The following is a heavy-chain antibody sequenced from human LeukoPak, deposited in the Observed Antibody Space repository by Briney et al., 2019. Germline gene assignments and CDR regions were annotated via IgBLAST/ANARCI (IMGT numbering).Heavy chain of an antibody. Sequence: SETLSLTCTVSGGSISSGGYYWSWIRQHPGKGLEWIGYMYYSGSTSYNPSLKSRVTISVDTSKNQFSLKLSSVTAADTAVYYCARAVTYYYGSGSYTDFDYWGQGTLVTVSS. J-gene: IGHJ4*02. CDR3: ARAVTYYYGSGSYTDFDY. D-gene: IGHD3-10*01. V-gene: IGHV4-61*08. CDR1: GGSISSGGYY. CDR2: MYYSGST.